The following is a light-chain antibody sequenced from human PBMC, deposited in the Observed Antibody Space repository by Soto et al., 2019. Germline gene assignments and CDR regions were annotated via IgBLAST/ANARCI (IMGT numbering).Light chain of an antibody. Sequence: QSVLTQPPSVSGAPGQRVTISCTGSSSNIGAGYDVHWYQQLPGTAPKLLIYGNSNRPAGVPDRFSGSKSGTSASLAITGLHAEDDSYYSSQSYDSSLRLFGRGTKLTVL. CDR3: QSYDSSLRL. CDR2: GNS. CDR1: SSNIGAGYD. V-gene: IGLV1-40*01. J-gene: IGLJ3*02.